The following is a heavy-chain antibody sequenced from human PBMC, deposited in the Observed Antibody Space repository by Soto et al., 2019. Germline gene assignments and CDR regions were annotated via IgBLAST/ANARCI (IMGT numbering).Heavy chain of an antibody. V-gene: IGHV1-18*01. CDR1: GYTFTSYG. D-gene: IGHD1-26*01. CDR3: ARRMGGTYGMDV. J-gene: IGHJ6*02. CDR2: ITAYNSNT. Sequence: QVQLVQSGAEVKKPGASVKVSCKASGYTFTSYGITWVRQAPGQGLEWMGWITAYNSNTNYAQNLQGRVTMTTDTSTSTAYRELRSLGSDDTAVYYCARRMGGTYGMDVWGHGTTVTVSS.